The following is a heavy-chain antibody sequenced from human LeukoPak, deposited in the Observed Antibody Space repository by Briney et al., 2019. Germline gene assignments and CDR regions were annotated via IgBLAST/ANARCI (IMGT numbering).Heavy chain of an antibody. CDR3: ARAAKWEFYHYYMDV. V-gene: IGHV3-48*01. Sequence: GGSLRLSCVASESTFSSYSMIWVRQAPGKGLEWISYISNGSGNRYYADSVKGRFTISRDNAKNLLYLQMNNLRADDTAVYYCARAAKWEFYHYYMDVWGKGTTVAVSS. D-gene: IGHD1-26*01. J-gene: IGHJ6*03. CDR1: ESTFSSYS. CDR2: ISNGSGNR.